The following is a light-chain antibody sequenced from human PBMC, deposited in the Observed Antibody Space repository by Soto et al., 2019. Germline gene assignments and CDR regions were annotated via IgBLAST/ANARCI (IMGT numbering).Light chain of an antibody. CDR1: SSNIGAVYD. V-gene: IGLV1-40*01. CDR3: ATWDDSLKGYV. CDR2: GDD. Sequence: QSVLTQPPSVSGAPGQRVTISCTGSSSNIGAVYDVHWYQQLPGTAPKLLISGDDNRPSGVPDRFSGSKSGTSASLAITGLQADDEADYYCATWDDSLKGYVFGTGTKLTVL. J-gene: IGLJ1*01.